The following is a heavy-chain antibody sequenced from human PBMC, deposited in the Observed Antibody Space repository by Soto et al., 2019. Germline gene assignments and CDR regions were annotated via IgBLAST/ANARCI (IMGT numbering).Heavy chain of an antibody. CDR2: IIPILGIA. V-gene: IGHV1-69*02. CDR1: GGTFSSYT. CDR3: ARGRYCSSTSCYDYYYYYMDV. D-gene: IGHD2-2*01. Sequence: SVKVSCKASGGTFSSYTISWVRQAPGQGLEWMGRIIPILGIANYAQKFQGRVTITADKSTSTAYMELSSLRSEDTAVYYCARGRYCSSTSCYDYYYYYMDVWGKGTTVTVSS. J-gene: IGHJ6*03.